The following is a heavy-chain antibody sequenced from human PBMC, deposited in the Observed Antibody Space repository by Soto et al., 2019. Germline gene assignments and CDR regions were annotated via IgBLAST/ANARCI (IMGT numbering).Heavy chain of an antibody. D-gene: IGHD3-3*01. V-gene: IGHV3-11*01. Sequence: QVQLVESGGGLVKPGGSLRLSCAASGFTFSDYYMSWIRQAPGKGLEWVSYISSSVSTIYYADSVKGRFTSSMDNPKNSLYLQMNSLRAEDTAVYYCARDSYYDFWSGYYNRHYYYYYMDVWGKGTTVTVSS. CDR3: ARDSYYDFWSGYYNRHYYYYYMDV. J-gene: IGHJ6*03. CDR1: GFTFSDYY. CDR2: ISSSVSTI.